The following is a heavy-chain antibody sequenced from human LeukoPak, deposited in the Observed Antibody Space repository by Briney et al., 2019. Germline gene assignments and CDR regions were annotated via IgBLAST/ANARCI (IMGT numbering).Heavy chain of an antibody. J-gene: IGHJ4*02. CDR3: AKSVAHSGSYLVFDY. CDR2: ISYDGSNK. D-gene: IGHD1-26*01. V-gene: IGHV3-30-3*02. Sequence: GGSLRLSCAASGFTFSSYAMHWVRQAPGKGLEWVAVISYDGSNKYYADSVKGRFTISRDNSKNTLYLQMNSLRAEDTALYYCAKSVAHSGSYLVFDYWGQGTLVTVSS. CDR1: GFTFSSYA.